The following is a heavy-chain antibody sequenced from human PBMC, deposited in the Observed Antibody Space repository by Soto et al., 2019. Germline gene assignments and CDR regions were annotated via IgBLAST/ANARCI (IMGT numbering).Heavy chain of an antibody. Sequence: QVQLVQSGAEVRKPGASVRLSCKASGYTLTRFYLHWVRQAPGQGLEWMGIINTRGGTTAYAQKFRGRLTVTRDTSTSTVYREFSNLRSEDTAIYYCARGPDDSDVPRWDYWGQGTRVTVSS. CDR2: INTRGGTT. CDR1: GYTLTRFY. D-gene: IGHD4-17*01. V-gene: IGHV1-46*01. J-gene: IGHJ4*02. CDR3: ARGPDDSDVPRWDY.